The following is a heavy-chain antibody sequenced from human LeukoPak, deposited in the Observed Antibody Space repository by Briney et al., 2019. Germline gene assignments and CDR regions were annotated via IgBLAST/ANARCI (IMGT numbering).Heavy chain of an antibody. V-gene: IGHV3-21*01. Sequence: PGGPLRLSCAASGFTFSSYSMNWVRQAPGKGLEWVSSISSSSSYIYYADSVKGRFTISRDNAKNSLCLQMNSLRAEDTAVYYCARDWGSVHFDYWGQGTLVTVSS. CDR2: ISSSSSYI. CDR3: ARDWGSVHFDY. D-gene: IGHD3-16*01. J-gene: IGHJ4*02. CDR1: GFTFSSYS.